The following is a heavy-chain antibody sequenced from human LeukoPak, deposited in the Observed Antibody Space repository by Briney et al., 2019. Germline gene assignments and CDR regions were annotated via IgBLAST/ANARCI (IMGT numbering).Heavy chain of an antibody. CDR3: SKGSASGSSRDS. J-gene: IGHJ4*02. V-gene: IGHV1-8*01. Sequence: ASVKVSCKGSGYTFTNYDLNWVRQATGQGLEWMGWMNPNSGNTGYAQKFQGRVTMTRNTSITTAYMELSSLRSEDTAVYYCSKGSASGSSRDSWGQGTLVTVSS. D-gene: IGHD3-10*01. CDR2: MNPNSGNT. CDR1: GYTFTNYD.